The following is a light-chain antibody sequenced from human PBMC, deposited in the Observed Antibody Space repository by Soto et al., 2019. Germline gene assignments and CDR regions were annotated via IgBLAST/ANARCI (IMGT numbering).Light chain of an antibody. CDR3: SSYTGTNALV. CDR1: SSDVGGYDF. J-gene: IGLJ7*01. V-gene: IGLV2-14*01. Sequence: QSVLTQAASVSGPPGQSITISCTGTSSDVGGYDFVSWYQQHPGKAPKLMIYEVSHRPSGVSNRFSGSKSGNTASLTISGLQAEDEATYFCSSYTGTNALVFGGGTQLTVL. CDR2: EVS.